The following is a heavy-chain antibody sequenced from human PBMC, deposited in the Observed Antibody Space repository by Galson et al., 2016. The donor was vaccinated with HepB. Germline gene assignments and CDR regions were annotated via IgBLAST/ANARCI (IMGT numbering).Heavy chain of an antibody. CDR2: INENSRTI. J-gene: IGHJ4*02. V-gene: IGHV3-48*01. Sequence: SLRLSCAASGFTFSTYSMNWVRQAPGKGLEWVSYINENSRTIYYADTVKGRFTISRDNAKNSVYLQMNSLRPDDTAVYYCAKAWGESWGQGTLVTVSS. CDR3: AKAWGES. CDR1: GFTFSTYS. D-gene: IGHD3-16*01.